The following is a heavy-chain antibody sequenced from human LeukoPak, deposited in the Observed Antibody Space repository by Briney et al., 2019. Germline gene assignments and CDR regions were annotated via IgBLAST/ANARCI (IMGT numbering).Heavy chain of an antibody. V-gene: IGHV1-8*01. D-gene: IGHD5-24*01. J-gene: IGHJ4*02. CDR3: ARGLGPRTNYYYLDY. Sequence: ASVTVSCKSSVYTLTTYDMNWVRQAPGQGLEWVGWMNPNSDQRAFAQKFQGRITMTRDTSISTSYMELSSLTSEDTAVYYCARGLGPRTNYYYLDYWGQGTLLIVSS. CDR1: VYTLTTYD. CDR2: MNPNSDQR.